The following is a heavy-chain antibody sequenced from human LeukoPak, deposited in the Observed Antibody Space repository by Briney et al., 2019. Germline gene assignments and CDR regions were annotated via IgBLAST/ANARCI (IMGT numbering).Heavy chain of an antibody. Sequence: VASVKVSCKSSGFTFTDEYIHWVRQAPGQGLEWMGWINPYSGAINYAQKFQGRVTLTRDTSISTAYMELSRLTSGDTAVYYCARIYGSGSNWFDPWGQGTLVTVSS. CDR2: INPYSGAI. CDR1: GFTFTDEY. CDR3: ARIYGSGSNWFDP. V-gene: IGHV1-2*02. J-gene: IGHJ5*02. D-gene: IGHD3-10*01.